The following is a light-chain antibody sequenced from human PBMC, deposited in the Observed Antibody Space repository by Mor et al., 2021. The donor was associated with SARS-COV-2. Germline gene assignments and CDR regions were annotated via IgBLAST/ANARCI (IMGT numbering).Light chain of an antibody. CDR1: QSISIY. J-gene: IGKJ1*01. Sequence: FFPGEIATVSCRASQSISIYLAWYQQKPGQAPRLLIYDASNRATGIPARFSGSGSGTDFTLTINSLEPEDSAVYYCQQRSSWSWTFGQGTKV. V-gene: IGKV3-11*01. CDR2: DAS. CDR3: QQRSSWSWT.